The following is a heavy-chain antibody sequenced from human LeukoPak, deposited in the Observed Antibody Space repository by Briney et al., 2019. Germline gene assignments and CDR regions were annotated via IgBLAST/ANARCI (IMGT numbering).Heavy chain of an antibody. J-gene: IGHJ4*02. CDR3: ARDGIAAAGYPPYFDY. V-gene: IGHV3-66*01. Sequence: GESLRLSCAASGFTVSSNYMSWVRQAPGKGLEWVSVIYSGGSTYYADSVKGRFAISRDNSKNTLYLQMNSLRAEDTAVYYCARDGIAAAGYPPYFDYWGQGTLVTVSS. CDR2: IYSGGST. D-gene: IGHD6-13*01. CDR1: GFTVSSNY.